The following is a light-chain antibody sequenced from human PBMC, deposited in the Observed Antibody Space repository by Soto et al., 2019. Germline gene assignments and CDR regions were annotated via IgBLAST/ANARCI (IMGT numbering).Light chain of an antibody. J-gene: IGKJ3*01. CDR2: AAS. CDR1: QSISSY. CDR3: QQSYSTSPFT. V-gene: IGKV1-39*01. Sequence: DIQMTQSPSSLSASVGDRVTITCRASQSISSYLNWYQQKPGKAPKLLIYAASSLQSGVPSRFSGSGSGTYFTLTISSLQPEDFATYYCQQSYSTSPFTFGPGTKVDIK.